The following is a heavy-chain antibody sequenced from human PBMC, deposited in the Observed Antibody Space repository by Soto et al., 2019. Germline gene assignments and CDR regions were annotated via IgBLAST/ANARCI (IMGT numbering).Heavy chain of an antibody. Sequence: ASVKVSCKASGGTFSSYTISWVRQAPGQGLEWMGRIIPILGIANYAQKFQGRVTITADKSTSTAYMELSSLRSEDTAVYYCARCGNVSGGSCSDAFDIWGQGTMVTVSS. V-gene: IGHV1-69*02. CDR1: GGTFSSYT. CDR3: ARCGNVSGGSCSDAFDI. D-gene: IGHD2-15*01. CDR2: IIPILGIA. J-gene: IGHJ3*02.